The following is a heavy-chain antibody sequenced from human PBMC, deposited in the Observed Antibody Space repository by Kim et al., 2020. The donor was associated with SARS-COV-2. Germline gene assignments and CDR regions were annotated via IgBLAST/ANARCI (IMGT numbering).Heavy chain of an antibody. Sequence: GGSLRLSCSASGFTFSSYAMHWVRQAPGKGLENVSAISSNGGSTYYADSVKGRFTISRDNPKNTLYLQMSSLRAEDTAVYYCVKNWNSDHWGQGTLVTVSS. J-gene: IGHJ5*02. D-gene: IGHD1-7*01. CDR3: VKNWNSDH. CDR2: ISSNGGST. CDR1: GFTFSSYA. V-gene: IGHV3-64D*06.